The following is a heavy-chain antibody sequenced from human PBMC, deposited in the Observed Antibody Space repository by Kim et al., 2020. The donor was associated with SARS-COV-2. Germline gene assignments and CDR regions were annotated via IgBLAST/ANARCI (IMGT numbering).Heavy chain of an antibody. CDR1: SFSFSSFG. CDR3: AKRYQGDVWGPLDP. CDR2: ISSDGGTK. J-gene: IGHJ5*02. Sequence: GGSLRLSCAASSFSFSSFGMHWVRQAPGKGLEWVAVISSDGGTKFYEDSVKGRFTVSRDNSKRTLYLQMSSLRHEDTAIYYCAKRYQGDVWGPLDPWGQG. V-gene: IGHV3-30*18. D-gene: IGHD3-16*01.